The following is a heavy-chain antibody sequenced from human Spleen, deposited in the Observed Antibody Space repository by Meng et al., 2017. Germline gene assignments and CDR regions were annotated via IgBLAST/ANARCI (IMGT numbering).Heavy chain of an antibody. V-gene: IGHV2-5*02. Sequence: SGPTLVKPTQTLTLTCTFSGFSLSTTGVAVGWIRQPPGKALEWLALIYWDDDKRYSPSLKNRLAITKDTSKNQVVLTMTNMDPVDTATYYCAHRTITTLFDSWGQGALVTVSS. CDR2: IYWDDDK. CDR3: AHRTITTLFDS. J-gene: IGHJ4*02. CDR1: GFSLSTTGVA. D-gene: IGHD3-10*02.